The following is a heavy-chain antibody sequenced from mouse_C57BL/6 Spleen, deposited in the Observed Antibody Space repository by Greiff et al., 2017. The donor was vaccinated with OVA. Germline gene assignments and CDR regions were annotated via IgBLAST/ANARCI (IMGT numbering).Heavy chain of an antibody. Sequence: EVQLVESEGGLVQPGSSMKLSCTASGFTFSDYYMAWVRQVPEKGLEWVANINYDGSSTYYLESLKSRFIISRENTKNIPYLQVSSLKSEDTATYYCARDYGNYRYFDVWGTGTTVTVSS. CDR3: ARDYGNYRYFDV. V-gene: IGHV5-16*01. CDR2: INYDGSST. D-gene: IGHD2-1*01. CDR1: GFTFSDYY. J-gene: IGHJ1*03.